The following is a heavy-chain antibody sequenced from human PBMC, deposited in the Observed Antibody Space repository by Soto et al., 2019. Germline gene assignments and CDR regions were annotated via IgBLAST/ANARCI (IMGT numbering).Heavy chain of an antibody. CDR2: INAGNGNT. Sequence: ASVKVSCKASGYTFTSYAMHWVRQAPGQRLEWMGWINAGNGNTKYSQKFQGRVTITRDTSASTAYMELSSLRSEDTAVYYCARGDDYYDSSGNDYWGQGTLVTVSS. D-gene: IGHD3-22*01. CDR3: ARGDDYYDSSGNDY. CDR1: GYTFTSYA. J-gene: IGHJ4*02. V-gene: IGHV1-3*01.